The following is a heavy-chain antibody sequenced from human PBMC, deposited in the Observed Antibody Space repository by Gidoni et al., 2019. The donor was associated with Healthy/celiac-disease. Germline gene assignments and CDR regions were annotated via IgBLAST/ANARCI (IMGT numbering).Heavy chain of an antibody. J-gene: IGHJ5*02. V-gene: IGHV3-21*01. D-gene: IGHD1-1*01. CDR3: ARDFTGTNWFDP. CDR2: ISSSSSYI. Sequence: EVQRVESGGGLVKPGGSLRLSCAASGFTFSSYSMHWVRQAPGKGLGWFSSISSSSSYIYYADSVKGRFTISRDNAKNSLYLQMNSLRAEDTAVYYCARDFTGTNWFDPWGQGTLVTVSS. CDR1: GFTFSSYS.